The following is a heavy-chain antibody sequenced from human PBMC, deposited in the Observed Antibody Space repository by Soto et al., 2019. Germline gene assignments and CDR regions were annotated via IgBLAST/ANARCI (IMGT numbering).Heavy chain of an antibody. CDR1: GFTFSPFA. CDR2: ISGSGDRI. V-gene: IGHV3-23*01. Sequence: GGSLRLSCVASGFTFSPFAMNWVRKAPGKGLEWVSAISGSGDRIYYADSVKGRFTIFRDNSKNTLFLQMNSLRADDTAVYYCAKGGGWLYYFDYWGQGTLVTV. J-gene: IGHJ4*02. CDR3: AKGGGWLYYFDY. D-gene: IGHD6-19*01.